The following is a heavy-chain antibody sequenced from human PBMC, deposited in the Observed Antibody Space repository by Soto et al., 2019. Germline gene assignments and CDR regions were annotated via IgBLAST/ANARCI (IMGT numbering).Heavy chain of an antibody. D-gene: IGHD6-19*01. V-gene: IGHV4-4*02. CDR1: GGSISSSNW. CDR2: IYHSGST. J-gene: IGHJ4*02. Sequence: SETLSLTCAVSGGSISSSNWWSWVRQPPGKGLEWIGEIYHSGSTNYNPSLKSRVTISVDKSKNQFSLKLSSVTAADTAVYYCATYSSGFSREFDYWGQGTLVT. CDR3: ATYSSGFSREFDY.